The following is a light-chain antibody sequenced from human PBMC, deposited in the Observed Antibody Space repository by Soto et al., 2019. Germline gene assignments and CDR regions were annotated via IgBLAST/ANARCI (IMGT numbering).Light chain of an antibody. CDR2: DAS. J-gene: IGKJ5*01. V-gene: IGKV3-11*01. CDR1: QSVSGY. CDR3: RQYGSSPIT. Sequence: EIVWTQSPATLSLSPGERATLSCRASQSVSGYLAWFQQKPGQAPSLLIYDASNRATGIPARFSGSGSGTDFTLTISRLEPEDFAVYYCRQYGSSPITFGQGTRLEIK.